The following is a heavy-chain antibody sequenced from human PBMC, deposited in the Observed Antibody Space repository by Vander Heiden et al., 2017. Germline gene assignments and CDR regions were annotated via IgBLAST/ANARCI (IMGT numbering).Heavy chain of an antibody. CDR2: ISSSGATT. J-gene: IGHJ4*02. CDR3: ATGGYSGSYFAS. D-gene: IGHD1-26*01. CDR1: GFIFSNYE. Sequence: EVQLVESGGGLVQPGGSLRLPCVASGFIFSNYEMHWVRQAPGNRLEWVSYISSSGATTYYADSVRGRFTISRDSASKSLFLQMNSLRADDTAVYYCATGGYSGSYFASWGQGTLVTVSS. V-gene: IGHV3-48*03.